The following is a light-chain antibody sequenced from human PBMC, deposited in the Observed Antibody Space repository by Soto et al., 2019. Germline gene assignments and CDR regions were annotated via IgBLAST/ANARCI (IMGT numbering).Light chain of an antibody. CDR3: AAWDDSLSGVV. J-gene: IGLJ2*01. CDR2: SNN. V-gene: IGLV1-47*01. CDR1: SSNIGRNY. Sequence: QSVLTQPPSASGTPGQRVTISWSGSSSNIGRNYVYWYQQLPGTAPKLLIYSNNQRPSGVPDRFSGSKSGTSASLAISGLRSEDEADYYCAAWDDSLSGVVFGGGTKLTVL.